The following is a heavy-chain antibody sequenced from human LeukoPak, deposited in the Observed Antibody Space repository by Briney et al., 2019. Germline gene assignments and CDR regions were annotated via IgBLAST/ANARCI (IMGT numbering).Heavy chain of an antibody. V-gene: IGHV1-2*02. CDR2: INPNSGGT. CDR1: GYTFTGYY. J-gene: IGHJ4*02. Sequence: ASVKVSCKASGYTFTGYYMHWVRPAPGQGLEWMGWINPNSGGTNYAQKFQGRVTMTRYTSISTAYMELSRLRSDDTAVYDCAREFNRRDGYNLFDYWGQGTLVTVSS. CDR3: AREFNRRDGYNLFDY. D-gene: IGHD5-24*01.